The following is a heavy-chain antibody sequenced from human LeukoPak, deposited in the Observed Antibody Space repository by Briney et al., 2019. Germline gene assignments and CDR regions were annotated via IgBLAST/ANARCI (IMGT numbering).Heavy chain of an antibody. V-gene: IGHV1-69*05. CDR2: IIPIFGTA. CDR1: GGTFSSYA. CDR3: ARGGGDAFDI. J-gene: IGHJ3*02. Sequence: SVKVSCKASGGTFSSYAISWVRQAPGQGLEWMGGIIPIFGTANYAQKFQGRVTITTDESTSTAYMELRSLRSDDTAVYYCARGGGDAFDIWGQGTMVTVSS.